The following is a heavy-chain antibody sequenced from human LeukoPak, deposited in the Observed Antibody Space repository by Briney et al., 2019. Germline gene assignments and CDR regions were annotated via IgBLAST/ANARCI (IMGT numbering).Heavy chain of an antibody. V-gene: IGHV4-34*01. Sequence: SGTLSLTCAVYGGSFSGYYWSWIRQPPGKGLEWIGEINHSGSTNYNPSLKSRVTISVDTSKNQFSLKLSSVTAADTAVYYCARPKNSYGYPWFDPWGQGTLVTVSS. J-gene: IGHJ5*02. D-gene: IGHD5-18*01. CDR3: ARPKNSYGYPWFDP. CDR2: INHSGST. CDR1: GGSFSGYY.